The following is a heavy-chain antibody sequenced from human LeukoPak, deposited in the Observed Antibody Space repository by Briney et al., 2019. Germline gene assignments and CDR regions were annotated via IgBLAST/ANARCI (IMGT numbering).Heavy chain of an antibody. D-gene: IGHD6-19*01. V-gene: IGHV3-30-3*01. CDR2: LTYDGSDK. J-gene: IGHJ4*02. Sequence: GRSLRLSCAAPGFTFRNYAMHWVRQAPGKGLEWVAPLTYDGSDKDYADSVKGRFTISRDNSKNTLYLQMNSLRAEDTAVYYCATSITAVAGTDYWGQGTLVTVSS. CDR3: ATSITAVAGTDY. CDR1: GFTFRNYA.